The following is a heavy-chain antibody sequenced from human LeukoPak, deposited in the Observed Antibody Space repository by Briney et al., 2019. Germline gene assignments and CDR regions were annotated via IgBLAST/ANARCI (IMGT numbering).Heavy chain of an antibody. D-gene: IGHD1-7*01. V-gene: IGHV3-9*01. J-gene: IGHJ4*02. CDR2: ISWNSGSI. CDR1: GFTFDDYA. CDR3: AKVGTTYYFDY. Sequence: PGRSLRLSCAASGFTFDDYAMHWVRQAPGKGLESVSGISWNSGSIGYADSVKGRFTISRDNAKNSLYLQMNSLRAEDTALYYCAKVGTTYYFDYWGQGTLVTVSS.